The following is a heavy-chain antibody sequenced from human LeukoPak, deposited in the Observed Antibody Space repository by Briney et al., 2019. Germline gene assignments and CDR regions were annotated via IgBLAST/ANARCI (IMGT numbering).Heavy chain of an antibody. CDR2: ISSSSSYI. J-gene: IGHJ5*02. V-gene: IGHV3-21*01. CDR1: GFTFSSYS. Sequence: SGGSLRLSCAASGFTFSSYSMNWVRQAPGKGLEWVSSISSSSSYIYYADSVKGRFTISRDNAKNSLYLQMNSLRAEDTAVYYCAATPGVVAATHRAGWFDPWGQGTLVTVSS. CDR3: AATPGVVAATHRAGWFDP. D-gene: IGHD2-15*01.